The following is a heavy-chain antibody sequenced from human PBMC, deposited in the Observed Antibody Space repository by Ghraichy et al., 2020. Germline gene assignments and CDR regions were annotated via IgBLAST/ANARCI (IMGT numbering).Heavy chain of an antibody. CDR1: GFTFSGYS. Sequence: GGSLRLSCAASGFTFSGYSMNWVRQAPGKGLEWISYISSSSSSQYYADSVNGRVTISRDNVRNSLYLQMNSLRVEDTAVYYCARGYGTNSFEADYWCQGTQLTVSS. CDR2: ISSSSSSQ. J-gene: IGHJ4*02. D-gene: IGHD2-2*01. CDR3: ARGYGTNSFEADY. V-gene: IGHV3-48*01.